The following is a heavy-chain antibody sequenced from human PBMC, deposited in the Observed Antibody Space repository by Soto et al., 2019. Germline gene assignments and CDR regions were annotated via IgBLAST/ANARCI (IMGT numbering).Heavy chain of an antibody. CDR1: GFTFSSYW. V-gene: IGHV3-7*01. Sequence: GGSLRLSCAASGFTFSSYWMSWVRQDPGKGLEWVANIKQDGSEKYYVDSVKGRFTISRDNAKNSLYLQMNSLRAEDTAVYYCARAGPTYGDCFDYWGQGTLVTVSS. CDR2: IKQDGSEK. J-gene: IGHJ4*02. CDR3: ARAGPTYGDCFDY. D-gene: IGHD4-17*01.